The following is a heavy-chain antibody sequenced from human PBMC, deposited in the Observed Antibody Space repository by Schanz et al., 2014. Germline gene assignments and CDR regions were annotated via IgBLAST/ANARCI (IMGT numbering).Heavy chain of an antibody. CDR1: GFTFSSYG. V-gene: IGHV3-30*03. Sequence: HVQLVESGGGVVQPGRSLRLSCAVSGFTFSSYGMHWVRQAPGKGLEWVALISYDGSNKHYADSVKGRFTISRDNSKKTLYVQMNSLRAEDTAVYYCARDRPSGYALDFWGQGTLVTVSS. J-gene: IGHJ4*02. CDR3: ARDRPSGYALDF. CDR2: ISYDGSNK. D-gene: IGHD5-12*01.